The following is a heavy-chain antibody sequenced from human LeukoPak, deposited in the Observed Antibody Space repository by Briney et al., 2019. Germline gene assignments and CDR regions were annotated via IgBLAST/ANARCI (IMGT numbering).Heavy chain of an antibody. CDR1: GYTFTSYG. CDR3: ARAVFGVVTVHYYYYMDV. J-gene: IGHJ6*03. CDR2: ISAYNGNT. V-gene: IGHV1-18*01. D-gene: IGHD3-3*01. Sequence: ASVKVSCKASGYTFTSYGISWVRQAPGQGLEWMGWISAYNGNTNYAQKLQGRVTMTTDTSTSTAYVELRSLRSDDTAVYYCARAVFGVVTVHYYYYMDVWGKGTTVTVSS.